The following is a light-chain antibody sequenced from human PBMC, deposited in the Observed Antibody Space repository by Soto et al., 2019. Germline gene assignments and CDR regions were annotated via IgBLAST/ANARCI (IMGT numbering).Light chain of an antibody. Sequence: QSALTQPASVSGSPRQSITISCTGTSSDVGDGDFVSWYQQRPGNAPKLMIYMVSNRPSGVSNRFSGSKSGNTASLTISGLQAEDEADYYCCSYTRSYTWVFGGGTKLTVL. J-gene: IGLJ3*02. CDR2: MVS. CDR3: CSYTRSYTWV. V-gene: IGLV2-14*01. CDR1: SSDVGDGDF.